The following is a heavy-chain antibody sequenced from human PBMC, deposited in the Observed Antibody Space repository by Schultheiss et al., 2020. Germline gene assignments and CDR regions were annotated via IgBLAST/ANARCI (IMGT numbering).Heavy chain of an antibody. CDR2: IYTSGST. CDR3: ARDELDYYGMDV. V-gene: IGHV4-4*07. Sequence: SQTLSLTCAVYGGSFSGYYWSWIRQPAGKGLEWIGRIYTSGSTNYNPSLKSRVTISVDTSKNQFSLKLSSVTAADTAVYYCARDELDYYGMDVWGQGTTVTVSS. D-gene: IGHD1-1*01. J-gene: IGHJ6*02. CDR1: GGSFSGYY.